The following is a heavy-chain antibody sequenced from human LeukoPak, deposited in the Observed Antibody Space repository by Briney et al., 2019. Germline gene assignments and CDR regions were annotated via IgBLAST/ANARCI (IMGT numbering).Heavy chain of an antibody. CDR3: AREAEITRFDY. V-gene: IGHV6-1*01. D-gene: IGHD5-24*01. CDR1: GDSVSTNSVA. CDR2: TSYRSKWYN. J-gene: IGHJ4*02. Sequence: SQTLSLTCAISGDSVSTNSVAWNWIRQSPSRGLEWLGRTSYRSKWYNDYAVSVKSRITITPDTSKNQFSLLLNSVTPEDTAVYYCAREAEITRFDYWGQGTLVTVSS.